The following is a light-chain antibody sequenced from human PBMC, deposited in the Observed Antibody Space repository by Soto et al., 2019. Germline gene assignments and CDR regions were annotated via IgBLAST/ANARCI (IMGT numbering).Light chain of an antibody. CDR1: SSGIGGHKY. CDR2: DVT. Sequence: QSALTQPPSASGSLGQSITISCTGTSSGIGGHKYVSWYQQLPGTAPKLLIYDVTKRPSGVPDRFSGSKSGNTASLTVSGLQAEDEGDYYCSSYVGKVSFGGGTKLTVL. CDR3: SSYVGKVS. V-gene: IGLV2-8*01. J-gene: IGLJ2*01.